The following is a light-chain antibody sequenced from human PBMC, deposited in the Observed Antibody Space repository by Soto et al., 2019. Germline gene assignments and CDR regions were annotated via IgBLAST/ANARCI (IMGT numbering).Light chain of an antibody. CDR1: QSVSTF. CDR3: QQRGDWPRT. V-gene: IGKV3-11*01. Sequence: EIVLTQSPGTLSLSPGERATLSCRASQSVSTFLAWYQQKPGQPPRLLIYDASNRTTGIPARFSGSGSGTDFTLTISSLEPEDFAVYYCQQRGDWPRTFGQGTKVDIK. CDR2: DAS. J-gene: IGKJ1*01.